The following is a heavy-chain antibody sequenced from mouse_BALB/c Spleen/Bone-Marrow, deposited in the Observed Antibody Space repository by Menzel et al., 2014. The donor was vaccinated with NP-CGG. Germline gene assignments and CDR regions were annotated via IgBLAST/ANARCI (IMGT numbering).Heavy chain of an antibody. V-gene: IGHV1-4*01. J-gene: IGHJ1*03. CDR3: TRITTVVRYFDV. Sequence: QVQLQQSGAELARPGASVKMSCKASGYTFXTYTIHWVKQRPGQGLEWIGYINPSSGYANYNQNLKDKATLTADKSSSTAYMQLSSLTSEDSAVYYCTRITTVVRYFDVWGTGTTVTVSS. CDR1: GYTFXTYT. CDR2: INPSSGYA. D-gene: IGHD1-1*01.